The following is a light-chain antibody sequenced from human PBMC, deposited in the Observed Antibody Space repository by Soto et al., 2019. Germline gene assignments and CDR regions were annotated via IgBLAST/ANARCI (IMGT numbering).Light chain of an antibody. Sequence: EIVMTQSPATLSVSPGERATLPCRASQSISSNLAWYQQKPGQAPRILIYGASTRATGIPVMFSGSESGTEFTLTISSPHSEDFGFYSCQQYNKWPFTFGPGIKVDIK. CDR1: QSISSN. CDR3: QQYNKWPFT. J-gene: IGKJ3*01. CDR2: GAS. V-gene: IGKV3-15*01.